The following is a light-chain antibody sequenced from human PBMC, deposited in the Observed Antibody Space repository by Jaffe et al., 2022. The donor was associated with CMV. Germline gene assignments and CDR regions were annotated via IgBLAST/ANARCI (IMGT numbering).Light chain of an antibody. CDR2: EVN. Sequence: QSALTQPPSVSGSPGQSVTISCTGTSSDVGSYHRVSWYQQPPGAAPKLIIYEVNNRPSGVPFRFSGSVSGNTASLTISGLRAEDEADYYCSSYISSSTFEVFGTGTKVTVL. CDR1: SSDVGSYHR. J-gene: IGLJ1*01. V-gene: IGLV2-18*02. CDR3: SSYISSSTFEV.